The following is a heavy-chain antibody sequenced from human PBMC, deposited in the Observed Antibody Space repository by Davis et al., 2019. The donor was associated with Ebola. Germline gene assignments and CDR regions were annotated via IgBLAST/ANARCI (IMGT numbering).Heavy chain of an antibody. Sequence: SVKVSCKASGGTFSSYAISWVRQAPGQGLEWMGRIIPILGIANYAQKFQGRVTITADKSTSTAYMELSSLRSEDTAVYYCARGLPNCSGGSCYFDYWGQGTLVTVSS. V-gene: IGHV1-69*04. CDR2: IIPILGIA. J-gene: IGHJ4*02. D-gene: IGHD2-15*01. CDR1: GGTFSSYA. CDR3: ARGLPNCSGGSCYFDY.